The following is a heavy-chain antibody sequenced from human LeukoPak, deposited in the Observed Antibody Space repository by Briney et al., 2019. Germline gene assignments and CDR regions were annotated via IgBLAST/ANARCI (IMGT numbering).Heavy chain of an antibody. CDR1: RFTFSDYY. D-gene: IGHD2-15*01. Sequence: GGSLRLSCAASRFTFSDYYMSWICQAPGKGLEWVSYISSSGSTIYYADSVKGRFTISRDNAKNSLYLQMNSLRAEDTAVYCCARGGPYCSGGSCYPHYWGQGTLVTVSS. J-gene: IGHJ4*02. CDR3: ARGGPYCSGGSCYPHY. CDR2: ISSSGSTI. V-gene: IGHV3-11*04.